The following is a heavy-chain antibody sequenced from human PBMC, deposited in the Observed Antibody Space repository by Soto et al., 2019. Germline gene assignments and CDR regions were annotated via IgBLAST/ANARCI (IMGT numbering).Heavy chain of an antibody. CDR1: GFAFSSYD. D-gene: IGHD5-18*01. CDR2: ISYDGSLQ. J-gene: IGHJ4*02. Sequence: QAQLVESGGGVVQPGRSLRLSSAASGFAFSSYDMHWVRQAPGTGLEWVAVISYDGSLQHYADSVKGRFTISRDNSKNMVLLQISSLRAEDTAVYYCVSDRGYGHASVPYSWGQGTLVSVYS. V-gene: IGHV3-30*03. CDR3: VSDRGYGHASVPYS.